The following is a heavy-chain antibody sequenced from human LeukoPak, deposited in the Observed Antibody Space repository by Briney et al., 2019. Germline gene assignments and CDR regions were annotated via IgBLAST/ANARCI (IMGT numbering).Heavy chain of an antibody. CDR1: GFTFSAYW. J-gene: IGHJ3*02. Sequence: GGSLRLSCAASGFTFSAYWMHWVRQAPGKGLEWVSSISSSSSYIYYADSVKGRFTISRDNAKNSLYLQMNSLRAEDTAVYYCARDMAAAGTLTDAFDIWGQGTMVTVSS. CDR3: ARDMAAAGTLTDAFDI. V-gene: IGHV3-21*01. D-gene: IGHD6-13*01. CDR2: ISSSSSYI.